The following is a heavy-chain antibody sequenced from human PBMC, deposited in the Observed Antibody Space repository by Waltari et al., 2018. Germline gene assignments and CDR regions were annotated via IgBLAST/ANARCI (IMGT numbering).Heavy chain of an antibody. J-gene: IGHJ5*02. CDR2: IYHSGST. CDR1: GYSISSGYY. V-gene: IGHV4-38-2*02. CDR3: ARGYSSSSIFDP. D-gene: IGHD6-13*01. Sequence: QVQLQESGPGLVKPSETLSLTCTVSGYSISSGYYWGWIRQPPGKGLEWIGSIYHSGSTYYNPSLKSRVTISVDTSKNQFSLKLSSVTVADTAVYYCARGYSSSSIFDPWGQGTLVTVSS.